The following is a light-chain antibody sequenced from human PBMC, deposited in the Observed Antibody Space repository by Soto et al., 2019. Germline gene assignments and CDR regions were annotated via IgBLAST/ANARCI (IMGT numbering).Light chain of an antibody. V-gene: IGKV3-11*01. J-gene: IGKJ5*01. CDR2: GAS. CDR1: QSVSSN. CDR3: QQRRNWPPSIT. Sequence: EIVFTQAPATRALSPGERATRSCRASQSVSSNLAWYQQKPGQAPRLLIYGASNRATGIPARFSGSGSGTDFTLTISSLEPEDFAVYYCQQRRNWPPSITFGQGTRLEIK.